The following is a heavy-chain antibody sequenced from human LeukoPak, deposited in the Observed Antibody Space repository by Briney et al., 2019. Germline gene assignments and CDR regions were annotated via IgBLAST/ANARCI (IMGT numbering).Heavy chain of an antibody. Sequence: GGSLRLSCAASGFNFANHAMSWVRQTPGKGLEWVSAISGGGDITYYADSVTGRFTISRDNSKDTLFLQMHSLRPGDTAVYYCAKASEAIFGVVIDYFDYWGQGTLVTVSS. V-gene: IGHV3-23*01. J-gene: IGHJ4*02. D-gene: IGHD3-3*01. CDR1: GFNFANHA. CDR3: AKASEAIFGVVIDYFDY. CDR2: ISGGGDIT.